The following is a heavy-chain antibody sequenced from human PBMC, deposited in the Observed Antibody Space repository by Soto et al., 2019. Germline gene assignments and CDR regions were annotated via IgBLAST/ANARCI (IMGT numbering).Heavy chain of an antibody. V-gene: IGHV4-31*03. Sequence: SETLSLTCTVSGGSISSGGYYWSWIRQHPGKGLEWIGYIYYSGSTYYNPSLKSRVTISVDTSKNQFSLKLSSVTAADTAVYYCARDGPAAGFDAFDIWGQGAMVTVSS. CDR1: GGSISSGGYY. CDR3: ARDGPAAGFDAFDI. D-gene: IGHD2-2*01. J-gene: IGHJ3*02. CDR2: IYYSGST.